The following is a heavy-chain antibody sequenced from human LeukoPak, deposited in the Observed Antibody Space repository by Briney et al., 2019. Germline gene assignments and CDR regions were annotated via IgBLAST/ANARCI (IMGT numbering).Heavy chain of an antibody. CDR3: ARAYSGWYDHFDY. D-gene: IGHD6-19*01. CDR1: GYTFTSYA. J-gene: IGHJ4*02. CDR2: INAGNGNT. V-gene: IGHV1-3*03. Sequence: ASVKVSCKASGYTFTSYAMHWVRQAPGQRLEWMGWINAGNGNTKYSQEFQGRVTITRDTSASTAYMELSSLRSEDVAVYYCARAYSGWYDHFDYWGQGTLVTVSS.